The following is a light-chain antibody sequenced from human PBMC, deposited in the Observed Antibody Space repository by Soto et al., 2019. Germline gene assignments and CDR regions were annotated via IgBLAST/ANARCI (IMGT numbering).Light chain of an antibody. J-gene: IGKJ1*01. CDR1: QSVFSS. CDR3: QQYHNWPA. Sequence: EIVMTQSPDTLSVSPGERATLSCRASQSVFSSLAWYQQKPGQAPRLLIYGAATRATGIPARFSGSGSGTEFTLTISSLQPEDFAVYYCQQYHNWPAFGQGTKVDIK. V-gene: IGKV3-15*01. CDR2: GAA.